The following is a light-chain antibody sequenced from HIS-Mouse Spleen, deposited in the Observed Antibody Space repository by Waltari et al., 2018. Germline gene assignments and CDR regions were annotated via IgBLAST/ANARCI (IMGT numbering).Light chain of an antibody. J-gene: IGLJ1*01. Sequence: QSALTQPRSVSGSPGQSVTLPCTGTSSDGAGSHYVSWYQQHTVKAPKLMIYDVSKRPSGVPDRFSGSKSGNTASLTISGLQAEDEADYYCCSYAGSYTYVFGTGTKVTVL. CDR1: SSDGAGSHY. V-gene: IGLV2-11*01. CDR2: DVS. CDR3: CSYAGSYTYV.